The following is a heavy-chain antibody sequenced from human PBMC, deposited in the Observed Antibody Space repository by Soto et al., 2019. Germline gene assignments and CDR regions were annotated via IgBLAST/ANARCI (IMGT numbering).Heavy chain of an antibody. D-gene: IGHD3-3*01. CDR3: ARCLQQIWSGSLTLDY. J-gene: IGHJ4*02. Sequence: SETLSLTCAVYGGSFSGYYWSWIRQPPGKGLEWIGEINHSGSTNYNPSLKSRVTISVDTSKNQSSLKLSSVTAADTAVYYCARCLQQIWSGSLTLDYWGQGTLVTVSS. V-gene: IGHV4-34*01. CDR1: GGSFSGYY. CDR2: INHSGST.